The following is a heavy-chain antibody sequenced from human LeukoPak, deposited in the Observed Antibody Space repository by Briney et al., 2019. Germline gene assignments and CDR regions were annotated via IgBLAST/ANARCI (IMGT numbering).Heavy chain of an antibody. V-gene: IGHV3-48*04. Sequence: GGSLRLSCTASGFTFSTFHMDWVRQAPGKGLEWVSYINYHSQPTYYADSVKGRFTISRDNAKNSLYLQMNSLRAEDTAVYYCARDRSSGYYFDYYYGMDVWGQGTTVTVSS. CDR2: INYHSQPT. J-gene: IGHJ6*02. D-gene: IGHD3-22*01. CDR3: ARDRSSGYYFDYYYGMDV. CDR1: GFTFSTFH.